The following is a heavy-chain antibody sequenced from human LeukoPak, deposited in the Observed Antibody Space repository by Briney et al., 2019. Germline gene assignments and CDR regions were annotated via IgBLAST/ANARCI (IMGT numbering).Heavy chain of an antibody. CDR3: ARDWGRELLLNWFDP. CDR1: GYTFTGYY. Sequence: ASVKVSCKASGYTFTGYYMHWVRQAPGQGLEWMGWINPNSGGTNYAQKFQGRVTMTRDTSISTAYMELSRLRSDDTAVYYCARDWGRELLLNWFDPWGQGTLVTVSS. CDR2: INPNSGGT. V-gene: IGHV1-2*02. D-gene: IGHD1-26*01. J-gene: IGHJ5*02.